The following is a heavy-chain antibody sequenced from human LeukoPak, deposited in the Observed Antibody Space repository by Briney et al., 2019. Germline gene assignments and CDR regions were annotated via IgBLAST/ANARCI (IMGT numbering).Heavy chain of an antibody. CDR1: GFTFSSYA. V-gene: IGHV3-23*01. J-gene: IGHJ4*02. CDR3: AKAPHDILTGYYIF. D-gene: IGHD3-9*01. Sequence: EAGGSLSLSCAASGFTFSSYAMSWVHQAPGKGLEWVSAISGSGGSTYYADSVKGRFTISRDNSKNTLYLQMNSLRAEDTAVYYCAKAPHDILTGYYIFWGQGTLVTVSS. CDR2: ISGSGGST.